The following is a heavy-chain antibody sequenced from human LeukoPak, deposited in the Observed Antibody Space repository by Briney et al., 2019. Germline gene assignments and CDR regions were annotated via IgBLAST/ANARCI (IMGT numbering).Heavy chain of an antibody. Sequence: GVSLRLSCAASGFTFSSYAMSWVRQAPGKGREWVTAISGSGGSTYYADSVKGRFTISRDNSKNTLYLQMTSLRAEDTAVYYCAKDRGMTTVTTVDYWGQGTLVTVSA. J-gene: IGHJ4*02. D-gene: IGHD4-17*01. CDR1: GFTFSSYA. CDR2: ISGSGGST. V-gene: IGHV3-23*01. CDR3: AKDRGMTTVTTVDY.